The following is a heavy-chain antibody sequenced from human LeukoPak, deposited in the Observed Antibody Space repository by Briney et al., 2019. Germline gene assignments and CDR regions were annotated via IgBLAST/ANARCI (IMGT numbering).Heavy chain of an antibody. J-gene: IGHJ4*02. V-gene: IGHV4-61*02. Sequence: KASETLSLTCTVSGGSISSGSYYWSWIRQPAGKGLEWIGRIYTSGSTNYNPSLKSRVTISVDTSKNQFSLKLSSVTAADTAVYYCARLPRYYYDSSGYAESDYWGQGTLVTVSS. CDR1: GGSISSGSYY. D-gene: IGHD3-22*01. CDR3: ARLPRYYYDSSGYAESDY. CDR2: IYTSGST.